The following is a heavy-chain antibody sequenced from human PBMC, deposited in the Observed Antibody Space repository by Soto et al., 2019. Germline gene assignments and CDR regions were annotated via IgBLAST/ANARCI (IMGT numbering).Heavy chain of an antibody. CDR3: ASIKLVEFFFSNVHVNDMDV. D-gene: IGHD3-16*01. Sequence: EVQLVESGGGLVQPGGSLRLSCAASGFTLSNYAVNWVRQAPGKGLEWVSYISSDSRYIYYGDSVKGRFTISRDNARNAVYLQMNRLRDEDTAVDYCASIKLVEFFFSNVHVNDMDVWGEGTPVT. V-gene: IGHV3-48*02. CDR2: ISSDSRYI. J-gene: IGHJ6*02. CDR1: GFTLSNYA.